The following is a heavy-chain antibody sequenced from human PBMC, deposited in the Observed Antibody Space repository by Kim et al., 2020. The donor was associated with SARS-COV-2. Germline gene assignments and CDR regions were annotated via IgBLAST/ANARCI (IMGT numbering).Heavy chain of an antibody. D-gene: IGHD3-16*01. J-gene: IGHJ6*02. CDR1: GGSINSYY. CDR2: IYYSGST. V-gene: IGHV4-59*01. CDR3: ARSSRDVWGWEPPRMDV. Sequence: SETLSLTCTVSGGSINSYYWSWIRQPPGKGLEWIGYIYYSGSTNYNPSLKSRVTISVDTSKNQFSLKLSSVTAADTAVYYCARSSRDVWGWEPPRMDVWGQGTTVTVSS.